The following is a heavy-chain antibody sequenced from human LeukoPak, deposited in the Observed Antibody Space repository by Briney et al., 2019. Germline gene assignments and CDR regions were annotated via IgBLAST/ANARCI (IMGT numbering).Heavy chain of an antibody. Sequence: PGGSLRLSCAASGFTFSTYDMSWVRQAPGKGLEWVSVISGSGAGTNYADSVKGRFTISRDNSKNTLYLQMNSLRAEDTALYCCAKDLIQPGHYLDYWGQGALVTVSS. CDR1: GFTFSTYD. J-gene: IGHJ4*02. V-gene: IGHV3-23*01. CDR2: ISGSGAGT. D-gene: IGHD2-2*01. CDR3: AKDLIQPGHYLDY.